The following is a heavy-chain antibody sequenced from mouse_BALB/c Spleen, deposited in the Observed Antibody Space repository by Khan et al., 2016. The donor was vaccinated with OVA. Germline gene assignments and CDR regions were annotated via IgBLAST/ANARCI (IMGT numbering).Heavy chain of an antibody. CDR1: GYTFTSYW. CDR2: TNPTNGRT. CDR3: ARIKKIVATYFDY. V-gene: IGHV1S81*02. D-gene: IGHD1-1*01. J-gene: IGHJ2*01. Sequence: QVQLQQSGAELVKAGASVKMSCKASGYTFTSYWMHWVKQRLGQGLEWFAETNPTNGRTYYNEKFKSKATLTVDKSSSTAYMLLSGTTFEDSAVKYCARIKKIVATYFDYWGQGTTLTVSS.